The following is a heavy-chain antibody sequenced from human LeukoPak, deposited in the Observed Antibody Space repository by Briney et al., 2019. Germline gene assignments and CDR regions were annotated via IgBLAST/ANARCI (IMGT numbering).Heavy chain of an antibody. CDR3: AKAPVTTCSGAYCYPFDY. J-gene: IGHJ4*02. CDR1: GLTFSCCW. CDR2: ISVSGNT. Sequence: AALRPAGRGSGLTFSCCWMRWVRQGPGKGLEWVSAISVSGNTYHADSVKGRFTISRDSSKNTLYLQMNSLRAGDAAVYYCAKAPVTTCSGAYCYPFDYWSQGTLVTVSS. V-gene: IGHV3-23*01. D-gene: IGHD2-15*01.